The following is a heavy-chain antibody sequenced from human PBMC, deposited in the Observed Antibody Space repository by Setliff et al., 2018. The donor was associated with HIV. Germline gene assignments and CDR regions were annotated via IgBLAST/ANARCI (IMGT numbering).Heavy chain of an antibody. V-gene: IGHV4-38-2*01. Sequence: PSETLSLTCAVSGHSINRGFCWGWIRQPPGKGLEWIGSIYHSGSAYYNPSLKSRVTISVDTSKNQFSLKLSSVTAADTAVYYCARGRSRWTYYNYYYMDVWGKGTTVTVSS. D-gene: IGHD6-13*01. CDR2: IYHSGSA. CDR3: ARGRSRWTYYNYYYMDV. CDR1: GHSINRGFC. J-gene: IGHJ6*03.